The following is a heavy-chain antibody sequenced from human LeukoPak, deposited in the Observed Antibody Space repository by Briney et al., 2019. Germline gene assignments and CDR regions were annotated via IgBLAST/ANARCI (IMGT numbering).Heavy chain of an antibody. CDR1: GYTFTSYG. CDR3: AREDSTSDSSSWVTFGGVIVLDY. Sequence: ASVKVSCKASGYTFTSYGISWVRQAPGQGLEWTGWISAYNGNTNYAQKLQGRVTMTTDTSTSTAYMELRSLRSDDTAVYYCAREDSTSDSSSWVTFGGVIVLDYWGQGTLVTVSS. CDR2: ISAYNGNT. D-gene: IGHD3-16*02. V-gene: IGHV1-18*01. J-gene: IGHJ4*02.